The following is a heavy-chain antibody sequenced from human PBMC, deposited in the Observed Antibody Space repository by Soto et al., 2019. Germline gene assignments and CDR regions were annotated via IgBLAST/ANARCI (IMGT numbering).Heavy chain of an antibody. V-gene: IGHV4-4*02. CDR1: GGSISSSNW. CDR3: ARSDRGSALNDAFDI. D-gene: IGHD3-10*01. CDR2: IYHSGST. J-gene: IGHJ3*02. Sequence: QVQLQESGPGLVKPSGTLSLTCAVSGGSISSSNWWSWVRQPPGKGLEWIGEIYHSGSTNSNTSLPSRVTISVDKSKNQFSLKLSSVTDADTAVSYCARSDRGSALNDAFDIWGQGTMVSVSS.